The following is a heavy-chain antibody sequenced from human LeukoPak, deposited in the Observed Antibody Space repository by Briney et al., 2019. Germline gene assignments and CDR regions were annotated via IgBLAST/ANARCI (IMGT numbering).Heavy chain of an antibody. D-gene: IGHD3-22*01. CDR2: ITWDSIIM. CDR1: GFTFDDYA. V-gene: IGHV3-9*01. Sequence: SLRLSCAASGFTFDDYALHWVRQAPGKGMDWVSGITWDSIIMVYADSVKGRVTISRDNAKNSLYLQMNSLRAEDTALYYCAKDNGYNFDYWGQGTLVTVSS. J-gene: IGHJ4*02. CDR3: AKDNGYNFDY.